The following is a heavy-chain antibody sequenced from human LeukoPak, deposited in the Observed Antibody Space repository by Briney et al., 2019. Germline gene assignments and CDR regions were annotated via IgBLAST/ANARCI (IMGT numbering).Heavy chain of an antibody. CDR2: IYYSGST. Sequence: SDTLSLTCAVSGYSISSSNWRCWIRQPPREGLEWIVYIYYSGSTYYNPSLKSRVTMSVDTSKNQFSLKLSSVTAVDTAVYYCYGGNAEYFQHWGQGTLVTVSS. D-gene: IGHD4-23*01. CDR3: YGGNAEYFQH. J-gene: IGHJ1*01. CDR1: GYSISSSNW. V-gene: IGHV4-28*01.